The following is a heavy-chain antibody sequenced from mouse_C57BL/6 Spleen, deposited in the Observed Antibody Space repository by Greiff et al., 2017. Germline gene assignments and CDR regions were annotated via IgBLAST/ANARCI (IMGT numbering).Heavy chain of an antibody. CDR2: IYPGDGDT. Sequence: VKLMESGPELVKPGASVKISCKASGYAFSSSWMNWVKQRPGKGLEWIGRIYPGDGDTNYNGKFKGKATLTADKSSSTAYMQLSSLTSEDSAVYFCARGDYYGSSFYWYFDVWGTGTTVTVSS. V-gene: IGHV1-82*01. J-gene: IGHJ1*03. CDR3: ARGDYYGSSFYWYFDV. D-gene: IGHD1-1*01. CDR1: GYAFSSSW.